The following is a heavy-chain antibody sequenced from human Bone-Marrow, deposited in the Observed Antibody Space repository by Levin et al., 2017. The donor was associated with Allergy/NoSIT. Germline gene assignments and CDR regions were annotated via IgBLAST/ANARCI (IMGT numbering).Heavy chain of an antibody. J-gene: IGHJ4*02. CDR3: VKSPYYYDSSGFSWVFDS. D-gene: IGHD3-22*01. CDR2: ISWNSGNI. CDR1: GFTFGDDA. V-gene: IGHV3-9*01. Sequence: PGGSLRLSCAASGFTFGDDAMHWVRQVPGKGLEWVAGISWNSGNIGYADSVKGRFTISRDNAKNSLYLQMNSLKAEDTVLYYCVKSPYYYDSSGFSWVFDSWGQGTLVTVSS.